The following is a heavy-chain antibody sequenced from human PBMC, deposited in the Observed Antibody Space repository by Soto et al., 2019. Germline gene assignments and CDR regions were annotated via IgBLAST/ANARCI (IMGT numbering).Heavy chain of an antibody. V-gene: IGHV4-39*01. CDR1: GGSISTSTYS. D-gene: IGHD3-3*01. Sequence: LSLTCTVSGGSISTSTYSWGWVRQPPGKGLEWIVSIYYSGTTYYNPSLKSRLTISVDTSKNQFSLKLSSVTAADTAVYFCARRRVTIFGVVTVPYYFDYWGQGTLVTVSS. CDR2: IYYSGTT. CDR3: ARRRVTIFGVVTVPYYFDY. J-gene: IGHJ4*02.